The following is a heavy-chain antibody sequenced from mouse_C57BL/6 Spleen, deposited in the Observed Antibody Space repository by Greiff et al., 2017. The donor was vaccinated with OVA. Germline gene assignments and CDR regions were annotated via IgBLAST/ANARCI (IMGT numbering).Heavy chain of an antibody. V-gene: IGHV3-6*01. CDR2: ISYDGSN. CDR1: GYSITSGYY. D-gene: IGHD2-3*01. Sequence: EVKLEESGPGLVKPSQSLSLTCSVTGYSITSGYYWNWIRQFPGNKLEWMGYISYDGSNNYNPSLKNRISITRDTSKNQFFLKLNSVTTEDTATYYCASKEVYDGYYAWFAYWGQGTLVTVSA. CDR3: ASKEVYDGYYAWFAY. J-gene: IGHJ3*01.